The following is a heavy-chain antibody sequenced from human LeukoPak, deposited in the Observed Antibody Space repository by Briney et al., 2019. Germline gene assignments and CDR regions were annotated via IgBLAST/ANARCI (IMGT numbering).Heavy chain of an antibody. D-gene: IGHD3-10*01. CDR2: FKSKTDGGTT. CDR1: GFTFSNAW. J-gene: IGHJ4*02. V-gene: IGHV3-15*01. CDR3: TTDLIGELLEPFDY. Sequence: GGSLRLSCAASGFTFSNAWMSWSRQAPGKGLGWFARFKSKTDGGTTDYAAPVKGRFTISRDDSKNTLYLQMNSLKTEDTAVYYCTTDLIGELLEPFDYWGQGTLVTVSS.